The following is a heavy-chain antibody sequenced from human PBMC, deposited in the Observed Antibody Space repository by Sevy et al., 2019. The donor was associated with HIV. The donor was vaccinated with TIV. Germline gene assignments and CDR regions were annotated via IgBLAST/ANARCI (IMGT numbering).Heavy chain of an antibody. CDR3: ARISSSPRAYYYYCGMDV. CDR1: EYNFTNYW. J-gene: IGHJ6*02. CDR2: IYLRDSGT. V-gene: IGHV5-51*01. D-gene: IGHD6-6*01. Sequence: GESLKIPCKGSEYNFTNYWIGWVRPIPGKGLEWMGIIYLRDSGTRYSPSFQDQVTISTGKSISTAYLQWSSLQASETAMYYCARISSSPRAYYYYCGMDVWGQGTTVTVSS.